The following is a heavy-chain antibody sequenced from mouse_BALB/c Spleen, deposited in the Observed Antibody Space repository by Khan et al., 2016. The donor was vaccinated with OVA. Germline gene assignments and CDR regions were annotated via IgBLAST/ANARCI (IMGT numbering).Heavy chain of an antibody. J-gene: IGHJ4*01. V-gene: IGHV3-8*02. Sequence: EVKLLESGPSLVKPSQTLSLTCSVTGDSITSGFWNWIRKFPGNKFEYMGYVTYSGNSYYNPSLKSRIPITRDTSKSQYYLQLNSVTTEDTATYFCARSYGSWAMDYWGQGTSVTVSS. D-gene: IGHD1-1*01. CDR2: VTYSGNS. CDR3: ARSYGSWAMDY. CDR1: GDSITSGF.